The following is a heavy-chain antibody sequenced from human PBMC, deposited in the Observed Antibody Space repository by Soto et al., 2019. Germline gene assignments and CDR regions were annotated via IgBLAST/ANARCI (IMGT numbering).Heavy chain of an antibody. CDR3: AHSPHYYESSGSGAFDI. D-gene: IGHD3-22*01. CDR2: IYWDDDK. V-gene: IGHV2-5*02. CDR1: GFSLSTSGVG. J-gene: IGHJ3*02. Sequence: QITLKESGPTLVKPTQTLTLTCTFSGFSLSTSGVGVGWIRQPPGKALEWLALIYWDDDKRYSPSLKSRLTITKDTPKNQVVLTVTNMDPVDTATYYCAHSPHYYESSGSGAFDIWGQGTMVTVSS.